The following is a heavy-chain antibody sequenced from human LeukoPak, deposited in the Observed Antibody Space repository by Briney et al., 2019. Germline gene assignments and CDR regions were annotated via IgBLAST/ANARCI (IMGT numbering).Heavy chain of an antibody. J-gene: IGHJ4*02. Sequence: GGSLRLSCAASGFTFSSYAMHWVRQAPGKGLEWVAVISYDGSNKYYADSVKGRFTISRDNSKNTLYLQMSSLRAEDTAVYYCARVPTGYYDFWSLDYWGQGTLATVSS. D-gene: IGHD3-3*01. CDR1: GFTFSSYA. CDR3: ARVPTGYYDFWSLDY. CDR2: ISYDGSNK. V-gene: IGHV3-30-3*01.